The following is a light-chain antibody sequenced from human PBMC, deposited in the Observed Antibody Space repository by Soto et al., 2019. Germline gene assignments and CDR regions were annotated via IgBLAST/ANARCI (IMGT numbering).Light chain of an antibody. V-gene: IGLV2-14*01. CDR1: SSDVGGDHY. CDR3: SSHTISTTGV. Sequence: QSALTQPASVSGSPGQSITISCTGTSSDVGGDHYVSWYQQYPGKAPKLMIYDVSNRPSGVSNRFSGSKSGNTASLTISGLQAEDEADYYCSSHTISTTGVFGTGTKVTVL. J-gene: IGLJ1*01. CDR2: DVS.